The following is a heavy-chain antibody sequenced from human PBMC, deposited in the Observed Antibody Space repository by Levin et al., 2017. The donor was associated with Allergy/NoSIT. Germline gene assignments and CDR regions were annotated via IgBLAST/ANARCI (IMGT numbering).Heavy chain of an antibody. J-gene: IGHJ4*02. D-gene: IGHD1-1*01. CDR1: GFTFSGYA. V-gene: IGHV3-23*01. Sequence: GESLKISCAASGFTFSGYAMSWVRQAPGKGLEWVSGISKDGGSTFYADSVKGRFTISRDNSKNTLYLQLNSLRVEDTAMYYCAKDRPGYPIDYWGQGTLVTVSS. CDR2: ISKDGGST. CDR3: AKDRPGYPIDY.